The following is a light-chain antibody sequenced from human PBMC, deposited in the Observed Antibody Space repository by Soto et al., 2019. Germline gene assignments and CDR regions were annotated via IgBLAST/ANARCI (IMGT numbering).Light chain of an antibody. J-gene: IGLJ1*01. CDR3: CSYAGDYSFYV. Sequence: QSALTQPRSVSGSPGQSVTISCTGTSSDVGAYNYVSWYQQLPGKAPKLMIYDVSKRPSGVPDRFSGSKSGNTASLTISGLQAEDEADYYCCSYAGDYSFYVFGSGTKLTVL. CDR2: DVS. V-gene: IGLV2-11*01. CDR1: SSDVGAYNY.